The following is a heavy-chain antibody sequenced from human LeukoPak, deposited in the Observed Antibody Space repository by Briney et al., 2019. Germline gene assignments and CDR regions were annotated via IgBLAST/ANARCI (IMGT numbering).Heavy chain of an antibody. CDR2: ISSSSSTI. Sequence: GGSLRLSCAASGFTFSSYSMNWVRQAPGKGLEWVSYISSSSSTIYYADSVKGRFTISRDNAKNSLYLQMNSLRAEDTAVYYCARDQVAYYDSSGYYHPYYYYGMDVWGQGTTVTVSS. V-gene: IGHV3-48*01. D-gene: IGHD3-22*01. CDR3: ARDQVAYYDSSGYYHPYYYYGMDV. CDR1: GFTFSSYS. J-gene: IGHJ6*02.